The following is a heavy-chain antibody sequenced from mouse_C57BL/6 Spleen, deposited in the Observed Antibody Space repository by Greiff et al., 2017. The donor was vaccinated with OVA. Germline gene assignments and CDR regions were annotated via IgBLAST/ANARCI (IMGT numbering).Heavy chain of an antibody. D-gene: IGHD6-2*01. CDR1: GFTFSDYG. J-gene: IGHJ4*01. Sequence: EVKLQESGGGLVKPGGSLKLSCAASGFTFSDYGMHWVRQAPEKGLERVAYISSGSSTIYYADTVKGRFTISRDNAKNTLFLQMTSLRSEDTAMYYCAKASPSRGAMDYWGQGTSVTVSS. CDR2: ISSGSSTI. V-gene: IGHV5-17*01. CDR3: AKASPSRGAMDY.